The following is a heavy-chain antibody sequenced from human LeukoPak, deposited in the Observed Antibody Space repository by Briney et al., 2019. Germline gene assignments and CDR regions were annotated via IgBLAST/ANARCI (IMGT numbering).Heavy chain of an antibody. Sequence: SVKVSCKASGYTFTSYDINWVRQATGQGLEWMGWMNPNSGNTGYAQKFQGRVTMTRNTSISTAYMELSSLRSEDTAVYYCAGLSYSSSWYGAYNWFDSWGQGTLVTVSS. V-gene: IGHV1-8*01. CDR1: GYTFTSYD. CDR3: AGLSYSSSWYGAYNWFDS. D-gene: IGHD6-13*01. J-gene: IGHJ5*01. CDR2: MNPNSGNT.